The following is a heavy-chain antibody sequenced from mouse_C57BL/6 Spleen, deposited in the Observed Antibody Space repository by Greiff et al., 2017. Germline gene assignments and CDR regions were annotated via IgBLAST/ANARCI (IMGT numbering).Heavy chain of an antibody. Sequence: QVHVKQSGAELVKPGASVKISCKASGYAFSSYWMNWVKQRPGKGLEWIGQIYPGDGDTNYNGKFKGKATLTADKSSSTAYMQLSSLTSEDSAVYFCAREGNYYGSRYFDVWGTGTTVTVSS. CDR2: IYPGDGDT. V-gene: IGHV1-80*01. CDR3: AREGNYYGSRYFDV. D-gene: IGHD1-1*01. CDR1: GYAFSSYW. J-gene: IGHJ1*03.